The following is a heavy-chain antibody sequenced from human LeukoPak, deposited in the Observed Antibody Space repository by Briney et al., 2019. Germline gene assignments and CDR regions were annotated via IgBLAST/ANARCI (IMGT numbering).Heavy chain of an antibody. Sequence: PSGGSLRLSCAASGFTFSSYAMTWVRQAPGQGLEWVSTISASGTYTYYADSVRGRFTISRDNSKNTLYLEMNSLRAEDTAVYYCAKTNDFWSGYYPDAFDIWGQGTMVTVSS. V-gene: IGHV3-23*01. CDR2: ISASGTYT. D-gene: IGHD3-3*01. CDR1: GFTFSSYA. J-gene: IGHJ3*02. CDR3: AKTNDFWSGYYPDAFDI.